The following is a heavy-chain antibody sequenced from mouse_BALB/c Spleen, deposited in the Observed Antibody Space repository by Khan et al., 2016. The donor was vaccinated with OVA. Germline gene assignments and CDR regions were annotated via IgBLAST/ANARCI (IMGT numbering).Heavy chain of an antibody. V-gene: IGHV3-6*02. J-gene: IGHJ4*01. CDR3: ARNYGNYVYYAMDY. Sequence: EVQLQESGPGLVKPSQSLSLTCSVTGYSITSGYYWNWIRQFPGSKLEWMGFISYDGSNNYNPSLKNRISITRDNSKNKIFLKLNSVTTEDTATYYCARNYGNYVYYAMDYWGQGTSVTVSS. CDR2: ISYDGSN. D-gene: IGHD2-1*01. CDR1: GYSITSGYY.